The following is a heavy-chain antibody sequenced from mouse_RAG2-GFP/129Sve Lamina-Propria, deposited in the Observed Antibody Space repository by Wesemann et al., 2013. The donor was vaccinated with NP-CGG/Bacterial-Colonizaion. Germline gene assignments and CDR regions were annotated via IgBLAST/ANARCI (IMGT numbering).Heavy chain of an antibody. CDR3: TRRPIYYYGSSLDY. CDR2: IDPETGGT. D-gene: IGHD1-1*01. CDR1: GYTFTDYE. Sequence: QVQLQQSGAELVRPGASVTLSCKASGYTFTDYEMHWVKQTPVHGLEWIGAIDPETGGTAYNQKFKGKAILTADKSSSTAYMELRSLTSEDSAVYYCTRRPIYYYGSSLDYWGPRHHSHSLL. V-gene: IGHV1-15*01. J-gene: IGHJ2*01.